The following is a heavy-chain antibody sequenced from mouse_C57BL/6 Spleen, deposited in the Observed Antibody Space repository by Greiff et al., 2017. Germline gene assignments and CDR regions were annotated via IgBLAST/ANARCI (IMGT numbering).Heavy chain of an antibody. V-gene: IGHV14-3*01. CDR2: IDPANGNT. D-gene: IGHD1-1*01. CDR1: GFNITNTY. Sequence: VQLQQSVAELVRPGASVKLSCTASGFNITNTYMHWVKQRPEQGLEWIGRIDPANGNTKYAPKFQGKATLTADTSSNTAYLQLSSLTSEDTAMYYGARGGHCYGSSCTWFAYWGQGTLVTVSA. CDR3: ARGGHCYGSSCTWFAY. J-gene: IGHJ3*01.